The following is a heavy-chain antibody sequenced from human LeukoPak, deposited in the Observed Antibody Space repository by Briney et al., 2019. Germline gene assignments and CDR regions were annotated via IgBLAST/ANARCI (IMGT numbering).Heavy chain of an antibody. D-gene: IGHD1-26*01. V-gene: IGHV1-69*05. Sequence: SVKVSCKASGGTFSSYAISWVRQAPGQGLEGMGGIIPIFGTANYAQKFQGRVTITTDESTSTAYMELSSLGSEDTAVYYCAREVVGATLNWFDPWGQGTLVTVSS. CDR2: IIPIFGTA. CDR3: AREVVGATLNWFDP. CDR1: GGTFSSYA. J-gene: IGHJ5*02.